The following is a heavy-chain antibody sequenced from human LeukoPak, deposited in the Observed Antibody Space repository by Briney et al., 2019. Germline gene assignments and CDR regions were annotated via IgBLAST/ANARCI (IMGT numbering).Heavy chain of an antibody. CDR1: GFTFSNSA. Sequence: GGSLRLSCAASGFTFSNSAMTWVRQAPGKGLEWVSVIYSGGSTYYADSVKGRFTISRDNSKNTLYLQMNSLRAEDTAVYYCARDHSRISRNENWFDPWGQGTLVTVSS. CDR3: ARDHSRISRNENWFDP. J-gene: IGHJ5*02. CDR2: IYSGGST. V-gene: IGHV3-53*01. D-gene: IGHD1-1*01.